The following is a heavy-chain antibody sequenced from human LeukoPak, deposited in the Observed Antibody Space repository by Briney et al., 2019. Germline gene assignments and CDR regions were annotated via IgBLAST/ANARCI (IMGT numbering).Heavy chain of an antibody. J-gene: IGHJ4*02. CDR2: ISGSGGST. CDR3: AKGTTDYDASDPLDF. D-gene: IGHD3-16*01. Sequence: GGTLRLSCAASGFTFSSYGMSWVRQAPGKGLEWVSAISGSGGSTYYADSVKGRFTISRDNSKNTLYLQMTSLRAEDTAVFYCAKGTTDYDASDPLDFWGQGTLVTVSS. V-gene: IGHV3-23*01. CDR1: GFTFSSYG.